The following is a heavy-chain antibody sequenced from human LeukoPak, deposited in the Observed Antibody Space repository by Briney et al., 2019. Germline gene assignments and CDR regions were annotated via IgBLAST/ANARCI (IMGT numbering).Heavy chain of an antibody. CDR2: ISSAARSL. D-gene: IGHD3-22*01. CDR3: AKDTSSDPFEY. J-gene: IGHJ4*02. CDR1: GFTFSDHF. V-gene: IGHV3-11*04. Sequence: GGSLRLSCTGSGFTFSDHFMTWIRQAPGKGLEWVSSISSAARSLHYTDSVKGRFTISRDNSKNTLYLQMDSLRAEDTAVYYCAKDTSSDPFEYWGQGTLVTVSS.